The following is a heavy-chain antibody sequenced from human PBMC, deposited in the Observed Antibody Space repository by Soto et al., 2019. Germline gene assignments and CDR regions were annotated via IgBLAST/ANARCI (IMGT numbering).Heavy chain of an antibody. V-gene: IGHV3-33*01. J-gene: IGHJ3*01. CDR3: ARLQYTVVTAIDV. Sequence: GGSLRLSCAASGFIFSTYGVHWVRQAPGKGLEWVAVIWSDGSKKYYGDAVKGRFTISRDNSRNTLYLQMNSLRAEDTAVYYCARLQYTVVTAIDVWGQGTMVTVSS. CDR2: IWSDGSKK. D-gene: IGHD4-17*01. CDR1: GFIFSTYG.